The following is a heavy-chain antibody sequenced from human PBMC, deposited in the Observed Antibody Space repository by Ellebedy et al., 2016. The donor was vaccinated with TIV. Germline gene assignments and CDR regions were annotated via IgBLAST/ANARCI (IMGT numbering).Heavy chain of an antibody. Sequence: GGSLRLXXAASGFTFSDYAMSWVRQAPGKGLEWVSSTGSDPHYAESVKGRFTLSRDNAKNSLYLQMNSLRAEDTAVYYCAGDIYYYTSGAWYSRFYWGQGTLVTVSS. CDR3: AGDIYYYTSGAWYSRFY. CDR1: GFTFSDYA. CDR2: TGSDP. V-gene: IGHV3-69-1*01. D-gene: IGHD3-22*01. J-gene: IGHJ4*02.